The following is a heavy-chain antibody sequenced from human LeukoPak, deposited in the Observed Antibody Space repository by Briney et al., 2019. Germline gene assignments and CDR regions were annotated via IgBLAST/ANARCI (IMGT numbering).Heavy chain of an antibody. CDR1: GFTVSSNY. V-gene: IGHV3-53*01. CDR3: ARSTRLTFDY. Sequence: GGSLRLSCAASGFTVSSNYMSWVRQAPGKGLEWVSVIYSGGSTYYADSVKGRFTISRDTSKNTLYLQMNSVRAEDTAVYYCARSTRLTFDYWGQGTLVTVSS. CDR2: IYSGGST. J-gene: IGHJ4*02. D-gene: IGHD2-2*01.